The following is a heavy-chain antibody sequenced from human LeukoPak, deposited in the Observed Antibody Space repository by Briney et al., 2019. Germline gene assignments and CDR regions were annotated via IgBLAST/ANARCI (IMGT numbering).Heavy chain of an antibody. CDR2: INSDGSST. J-gene: IGHJ4*02. CDR3: VADLGDYADF. V-gene: IGHV3-74*01. CDR1: GFTFSSYW. Sequence: GGSLRLSCAASGFTFSSYWMHWVRQAPGKGLVWVSRINSDGSSTNYADSVKGRFTISRDNAKSTLYLQMNSLRVEDTAVYYCVADLGDYADFWGQGTLVTVSS.